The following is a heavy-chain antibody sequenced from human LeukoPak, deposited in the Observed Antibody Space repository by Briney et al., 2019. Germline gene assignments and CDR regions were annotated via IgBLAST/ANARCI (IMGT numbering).Heavy chain of an antibody. J-gene: IGHJ4*02. CDR2: ISPYSGGT. Sequence: ASVKVSCKASGYSFTDYYIHWVRQAPGQGLEWMGWISPYSGGTNYAQKFQGRVTVTRDTSISTAYMELSSLRSDDTAVYYCARGGAYTYGYYWGQGTLVTVSS. CDR1: GYSFTDYY. V-gene: IGHV1-2*02. D-gene: IGHD5-18*01. CDR3: ARGGAYTYGYY.